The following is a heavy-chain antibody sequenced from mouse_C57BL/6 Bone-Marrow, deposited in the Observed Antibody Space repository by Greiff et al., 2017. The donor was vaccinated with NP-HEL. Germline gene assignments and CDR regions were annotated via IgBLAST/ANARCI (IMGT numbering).Heavy chain of an antibody. Sequence: EVHLVESGGGLVQPGESLKLSCESNEYEFPSHDMSWVRKTPEKRLALVAAINSDGGSTYYPDTMERRFIISRDNTKKTLYLQMSSLRSEDTALYYCATPGWWGDFDYWGQGTTLTVSS. CDR1: EYEFPSHD. CDR3: ATPGWWGDFDY. J-gene: IGHJ2*01. CDR2: INSDGGST. D-gene: IGHD1-1*02. V-gene: IGHV5-2*01.